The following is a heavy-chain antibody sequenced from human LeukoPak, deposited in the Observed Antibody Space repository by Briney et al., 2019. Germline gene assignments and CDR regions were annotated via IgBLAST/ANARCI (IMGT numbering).Heavy chain of an antibody. V-gene: IGHV4-4*07. CDR3: ARDSSGWSYFDY. CDR2: IYISGST. Sequence: SETLSLTCTVSGVSISSYYWTWIRQPAGKGLEWIGRIYISGSTNYNPSLKSRVTMSVDTSKNQFPLKLSSVTAADTAVFYCARDSSGWSYFDYWGQGTLVTVSS. D-gene: IGHD6-19*01. CDR1: GVSISSYY. J-gene: IGHJ4*02.